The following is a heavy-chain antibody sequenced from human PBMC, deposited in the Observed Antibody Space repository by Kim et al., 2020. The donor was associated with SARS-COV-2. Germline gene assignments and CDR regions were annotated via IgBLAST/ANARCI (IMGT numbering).Heavy chain of an antibody. CDR3: VRNNCLDV. V-gene: IGHV1-3*01. CDR2: INGCNGNT. J-gene: IGHJ6*02. Sequence: ASVKVSCKSSGYTFTSYNMQWVRQAPGQRLEWMGLINGCNGNTKYSQRFQGRVTFTRDTSASTAYMDLSSLTSEDTAVYYCVRNNCLDVWGQGTTVTVSS. D-gene: IGHD1-1*01. CDR1: GYTFTSYN.